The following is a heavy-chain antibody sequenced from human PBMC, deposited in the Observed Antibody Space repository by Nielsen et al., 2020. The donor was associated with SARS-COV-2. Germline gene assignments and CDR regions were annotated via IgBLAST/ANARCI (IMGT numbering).Heavy chain of an antibody. CDR3: ARGGHYDSSGYAPPYFDY. V-gene: IGHV3-30*04. J-gene: IGHJ4*02. D-gene: IGHD3-22*01. CDR2: ISYDGSNK. Sequence: WIRQPPGKGLEWVAVISYDGSNKYYADSVKGRFTISRDNSKNTLYLQMNSLRAEDTAVYYCARGGHYDSSGYAPPYFDYWGQGTLVIVSS.